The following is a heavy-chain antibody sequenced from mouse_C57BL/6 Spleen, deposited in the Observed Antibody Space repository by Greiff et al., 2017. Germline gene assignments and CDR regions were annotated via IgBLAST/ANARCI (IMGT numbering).Heavy chain of an antibody. CDR2: IYPGSGST. CDR3: ARERYDGYYESAY. Sequence: QVQLQQPGAELVKPGASVKMSCKASGYTFTSYWITWVKQRPGQGLEWIGDIYPGSGSTNYNEKFKSKATLTVDTSSSTAYMQLSSLTSEDSAVYYCARERYDGYYESAYWGQGTLVTVSA. V-gene: IGHV1-55*01. CDR1: GYTFTSYW. D-gene: IGHD2-3*01. J-gene: IGHJ3*01.